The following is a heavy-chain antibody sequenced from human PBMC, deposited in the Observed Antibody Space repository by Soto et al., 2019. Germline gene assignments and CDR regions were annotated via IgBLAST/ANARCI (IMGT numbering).Heavy chain of an antibody. V-gene: IGHV4-4*02. D-gene: IGHD3-9*01. CDR1: GGSISSTNW. CDR3: ASHDATGYNILVY. J-gene: IGHJ4*02. CDR2: IYHSGTT. Sequence: QVQLQESGPGLVKPSGTLSLTCAVSGGSISSTNWWSWVRQPPGKGLEWIGDIYHSGTTNYNPSLKSRVXXSXDKXKNQFSLKLNSVTAADTAVYYCASHDATGYNILVYWGQGTLVTVSS.